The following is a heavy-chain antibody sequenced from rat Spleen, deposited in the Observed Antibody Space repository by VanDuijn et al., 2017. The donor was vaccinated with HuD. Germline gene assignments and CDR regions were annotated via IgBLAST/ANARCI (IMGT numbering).Heavy chain of an antibody. V-gene: IGHV5-27*01. J-gene: IGHJ2*01. CDR1: GFTFSNYY. CDR2: ITNTGGGT. Sequence: EVQLVETGGGLVQPGRTLKLSCEASGFTFSNYYMAWVRQAPTKGLECVASITNTGGGTYSPDSVKGRFTISRDNAKSTLYLQMDSLRSEDTATYYCTTGVYWGQGVMVTVSS. CDR3: TTGVY.